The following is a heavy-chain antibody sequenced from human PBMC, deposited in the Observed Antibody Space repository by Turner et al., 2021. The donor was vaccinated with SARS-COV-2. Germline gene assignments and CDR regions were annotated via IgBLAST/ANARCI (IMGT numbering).Heavy chain of an antibody. CDR1: GGSISSSSYY. D-gene: IGHD6-19*01. CDR2: IYYSGST. CDR3: ASPGGNSGWFFAYDI. J-gene: IGHJ3*02. V-gene: IGHV4-39*01. Sequence: QLQLQESGPGLVKPSETLSLTYTVSGGSISSSSYYWGWIRQPPGKGLEWIGSIYYSGSTYYNPSLKSRVTISADTSKNQFSLKLNSVTAADTAVYYCASPGGNSGWFFAYDIWGQGTMVTVSS.